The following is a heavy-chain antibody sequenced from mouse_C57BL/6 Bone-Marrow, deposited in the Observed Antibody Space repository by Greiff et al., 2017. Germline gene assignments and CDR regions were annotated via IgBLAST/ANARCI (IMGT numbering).Heavy chain of an antibody. D-gene: IGHD3-1*01. J-gene: IGHJ3*01. V-gene: IGHV1-55*01. Sequence: QVQLQQPGAELVKPGASVKMSCKASGYTFTSYCITWVKQRPGQGLEWIGDIYPGSGSTNYNEKFKSKATLTVDTSSSTAYMQLSSLTSEDSAVYYCARSGLHGDWFAYWGQGTLVTVSA. CDR1: GYTFTSYC. CDR3: ARSGLHGDWFAY. CDR2: IYPGSGST.